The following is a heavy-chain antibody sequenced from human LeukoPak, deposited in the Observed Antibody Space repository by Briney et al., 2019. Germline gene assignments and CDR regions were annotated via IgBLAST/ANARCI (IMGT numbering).Heavy chain of an antibody. CDR2: IYYGGST. V-gene: IGHV4-39*07. CDR3: ARRGGYYGGNWFDP. Sequence: SETLSLTCTVSGGSISSSSYYWGWIRQPPGKGLEWIGSIYYGGSTYYNPSLKSRVTIPVDTSKSQFSLKLSSVTAADPAVYYCARRGGYYGGNWFDPWGQGTLVTVSS. J-gene: IGHJ5*02. D-gene: IGHD3-10*01. CDR1: GGSISSSSYY.